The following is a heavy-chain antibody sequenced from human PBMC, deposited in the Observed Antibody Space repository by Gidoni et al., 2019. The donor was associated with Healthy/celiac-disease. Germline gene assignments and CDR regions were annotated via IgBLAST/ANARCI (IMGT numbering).Heavy chain of an antibody. V-gene: IGHV7-4-1*02. D-gene: IGHD1-1*01. CDR1: GYTFTSYA. J-gene: IGHJ4*02. CDR2: INTHTGNP. Sequence: QVQLVQSGSELKKPGASVQVSCKASGYTFTSYAMNWVRQAPGQGLEWMGWINTHTGNPTYAKGLTGRFVFSLDTSVSTAYLQISSLKAEETAVYYCARGGERERRTFGYWGQGTLVTVSS. CDR3: ARGGERERRTFGY.